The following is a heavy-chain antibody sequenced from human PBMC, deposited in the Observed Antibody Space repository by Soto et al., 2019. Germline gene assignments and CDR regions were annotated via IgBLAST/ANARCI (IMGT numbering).Heavy chain of an antibody. J-gene: IGHJ5*02. D-gene: IGHD2-15*01. CDR3: AMGLSWSVGSCYGWSDP. CDR1: GGTFSSYA. V-gene: IGHV1-69*01. CDR2: IIPIFGTA. Sequence: QVQLVQSGAEVKKPGSAVKVSCKASGGTFSSYAISWVRQAPGQGLEWMGGIIPIFGTANYAQKFQGRVTIPAEDPPTRAYMGLRSLRSDDPAVQYCAMGLSWSVGSCYGWSDPWGKGTLVTVS.